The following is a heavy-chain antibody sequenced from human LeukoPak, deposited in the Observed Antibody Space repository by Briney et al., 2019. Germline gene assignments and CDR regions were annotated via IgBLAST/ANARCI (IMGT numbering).Heavy chain of an antibody. CDR3: ARSYDATAKPYYFDY. CDR1: GGTFSSYA. V-gene: IGHV1-69*13. CDR2: IIPIFGTA. J-gene: IGHJ4*02. D-gene: IGHD4-17*01. Sequence: SVKVCCKASGGTFSSYAISWVRQAPGQGLEWMGGIIPIFGTANYAQKFQGRVTITADESTSTAYMELSSLRSEDTAVYYCARSYDATAKPYYFDYWGQGTLVTVSS.